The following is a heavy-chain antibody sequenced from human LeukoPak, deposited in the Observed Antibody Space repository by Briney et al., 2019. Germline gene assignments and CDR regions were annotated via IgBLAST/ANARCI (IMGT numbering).Heavy chain of an antibody. CDR3: AKEGFGD. V-gene: IGHV3-33*06. CDR2: IWYDGSNK. D-gene: IGHD3-10*01. CDR1: GFTFSSYG. J-gene: IGHJ4*02. Sequence: GGSLRLSCAASGFTFSSYGMHWVRQAPGKGLEWVAVIWYDGSNKCYADSVKGRFTISRDNPKNTVYLQMNSLRADDTALYYCAKEGFGDWGQGTLVTVSS.